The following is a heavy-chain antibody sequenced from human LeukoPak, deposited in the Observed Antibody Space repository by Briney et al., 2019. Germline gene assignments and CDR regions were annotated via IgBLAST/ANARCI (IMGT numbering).Heavy chain of an antibody. D-gene: IGHD7-27*01. J-gene: IGHJ4*02. CDR1: GFTFSSYS. Sequence: PGGSLRLSCAASGFTFSSYSMSWVRQAPGTGLEWVAYMSSSSSTLHYADPVKGRFTISRDNAKNSLYLQMNSLRAEDTAVYYCARVWGFDYWGQGILVTVSS. CDR3: ARVWGFDY. CDR2: MSSSSSTL. V-gene: IGHV3-48*01.